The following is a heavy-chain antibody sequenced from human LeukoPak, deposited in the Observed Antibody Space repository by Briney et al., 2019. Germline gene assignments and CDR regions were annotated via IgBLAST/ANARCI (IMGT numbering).Heavy chain of an antibody. D-gene: IGHD6-19*01. CDR3: ARGGGWYDYGMDV. CDR1: GFTVSSNY. V-gene: IGHV3-53*01. J-gene: IGHJ6*02. Sequence: GGSLRLSCAASGFTVSSNYMSWVRQAPGKGLEWVSAIYSGGSTYYADSVKGRFTISRDNSKNTLYLQMNSLRAEDTAVYYCARGGGWYDYGMDVWGQGTTVVVSS. CDR2: IYSGGST.